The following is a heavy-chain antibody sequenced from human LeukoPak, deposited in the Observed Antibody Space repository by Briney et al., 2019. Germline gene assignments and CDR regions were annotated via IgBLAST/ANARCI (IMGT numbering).Heavy chain of an antibody. Sequence: ASVKVTCKASGYTFTNYGVSWVRQAPGQGLEWMGWISAYNGNTNYAQKLQGRVTMTTDTSTSTAYMELRSLRSDDTAVYYCARVRGTGFGWTFDYWGQGTLVTVSS. V-gene: IGHV1-18*01. CDR3: ARVRGTGFGWTFDY. CDR2: ISAYNGNT. J-gene: IGHJ4*02. D-gene: IGHD3-10*01. CDR1: GYTFTNYG.